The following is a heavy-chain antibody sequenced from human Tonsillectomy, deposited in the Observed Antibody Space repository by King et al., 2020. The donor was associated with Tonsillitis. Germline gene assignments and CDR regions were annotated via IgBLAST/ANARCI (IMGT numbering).Heavy chain of an antibody. D-gene: IGHD6-13*01. J-gene: IGHJ5*02. CDR2: IKQDGSEK. V-gene: IGHV3-7*03. CDR3: ARDTDSGGIAAPGNWFDP. CDR1: GFTFSSYW. Sequence: VQLVESGGGLVKPGGSLRLSCAASGFTFSSYWMSWVRQAPGKGLEWVANIKQDGSEKYYVDSVKGRFTISRDNAKNSLYLQMNSLRAEDTAVYYCARDTDSGGIAAPGNWFDPWGQGTLVTVSS.